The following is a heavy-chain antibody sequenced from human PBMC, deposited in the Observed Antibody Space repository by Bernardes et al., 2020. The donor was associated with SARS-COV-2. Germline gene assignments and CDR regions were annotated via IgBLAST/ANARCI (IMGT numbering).Heavy chain of an antibody. V-gene: IGHV4-39*01. D-gene: IGHD6-13*01. J-gene: IGHJ6*02. CDR1: GGSIGSDGYY. CDR2: IYYVVST. Sequence: SETLSLTCIVSGGSIGSDGYYWGWIRQPPGKGLEWIGSIYYVVSTNYNPSLKSLVTISLDTSKNQFSLKVSSVTAADTAVYYCARHTTPTRYTSGWYDVGYYGMDVWGQGTTVTVSS. CDR3: ARHTTPTRYTSGWYDVGYYGMDV.